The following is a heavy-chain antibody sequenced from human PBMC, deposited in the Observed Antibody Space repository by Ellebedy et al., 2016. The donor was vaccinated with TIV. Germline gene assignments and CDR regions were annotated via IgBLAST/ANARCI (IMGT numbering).Heavy chain of an antibody. CDR1: GFSLSTSAVV. V-gene: IGHV2-70*11. CDR2: IDYDDEK. D-gene: IGHD3-10*01. J-gene: IGHJ4*02. Sequence: SGPTLVKPTQTLTLTCTFSGFSLSTSAVVVGWVRQPPGKALEWLARIDYDDEKYYSTSLRTRLTISKDNSKNQVVLTMTDMDPVDTATYYCARIRGSVPLDYWGQGTLVTVSS. CDR3: ARIRGSVPLDY.